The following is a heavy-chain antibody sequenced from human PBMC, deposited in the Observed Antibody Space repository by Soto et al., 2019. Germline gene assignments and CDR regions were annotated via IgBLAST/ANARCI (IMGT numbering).Heavy chain of an antibody. V-gene: IGHV1-2*02. Sequence: ASVKVSCQASGYTFSGYYMHWVRQAPGQGLECMGWINHKSGGTKYVQKFQGRVTMTRDTSSSTVYMELSRLTSDDTGVYYCAREGTGYSAFDIWGQGTMVTVSS. CDR3: AREGTGYSAFDI. CDR1: GYTFSGYY. CDR2: INHKSGGT. D-gene: IGHD3-9*01. J-gene: IGHJ3*02.